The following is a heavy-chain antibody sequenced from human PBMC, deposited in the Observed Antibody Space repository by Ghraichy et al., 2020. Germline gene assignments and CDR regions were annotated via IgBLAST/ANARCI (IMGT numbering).Heavy chain of an antibody. CDR2: IKQDGSEK. J-gene: IGHJ4*02. Sequence: GESLNISCAASGFTFSSYWMSWVRQAPGKGLEWVANIKQDGSEKYYVDSVKGRFTISRDNAKNSLYLQMNSLRAEDTAVYYCARGDIVAPYYFDYWGQGTLVTVSS. V-gene: IGHV3-7*01. CDR1: GFTFSSYW. D-gene: IGHD5-12*01. CDR3: ARGDIVAPYYFDY.